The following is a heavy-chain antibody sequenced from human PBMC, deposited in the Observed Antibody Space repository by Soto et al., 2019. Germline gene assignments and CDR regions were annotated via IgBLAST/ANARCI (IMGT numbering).Heavy chain of an antibody. CDR1: GFTLSSYA. CDR3: AREKDGDYSGAFDY. D-gene: IGHD4-17*01. J-gene: IGHJ4*02. V-gene: IGHV3-30-3*01. Sequence: QVQLVESGGGVVQPGRSLRLSCAASGFTLSSYAIHWVRQAPGKGLEWVAVISYDGSNKYYADSVKGRFTISRDNSKNTLYLQMNSLRAEDTAVYYCAREKDGDYSGAFDYWGQGTLVTVSS. CDR2: ISYDGSNK.